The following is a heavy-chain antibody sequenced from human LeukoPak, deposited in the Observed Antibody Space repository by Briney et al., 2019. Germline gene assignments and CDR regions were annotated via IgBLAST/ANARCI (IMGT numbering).Heavy chain of an antibody. V-gene: IGHV1-69*06. J-gene: IGHJ4*02. CDR1: GGTFSSYA. Sequence: ASVKVSCKASGGTFSSYAISWVRQAPGQGLEWMGGIIPIFGTANYAQKFQGRVTITADKSTSTAYMELSSLRSEGTAVYYCAREALGYCSSTSCSNYLDYWGQGTLVTVSS. CDR3: AREALGYCSSTSCSNYLDY. D-gene: IGHD2-2*01. CDR2: IIPIFGTA.